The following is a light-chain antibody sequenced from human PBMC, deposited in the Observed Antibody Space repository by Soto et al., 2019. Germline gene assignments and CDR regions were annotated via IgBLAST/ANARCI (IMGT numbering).Light chain of an antibody. CDR3: ATWDDRLNGHV. Sequence: QSLLTQPPSRSEAPRQRVTISCSGSSSNIGNNAVNWYQQLPGKAPKLLIYYDDLLPSGVSDRFSGSKSGTSASLAISGLQSEDEADYYCATWDDRLNGHVFGTGTKVTVL. CDR1: SSNIGNNA. V-gene: IGLV1-36*01. CDR2: YDD. J-gene: IGLJ1*01.